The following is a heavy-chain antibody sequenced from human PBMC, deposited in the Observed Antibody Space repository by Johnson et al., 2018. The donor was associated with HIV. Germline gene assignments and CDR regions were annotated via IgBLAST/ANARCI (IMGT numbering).Heavy chain of an antibody. CDR2: ISYDGSDK. CDR1: GFTFSSYA. D-gene: IGHD1-14*01. Sequence: QVQLVESGGGVVQPGRSLRLSCAASGFTFSSYAMHWVRQAPAKGLEWVAVISYDGSDKYYADSVKGRFTISRDSSKNTLYLQMNSLRHEDTAVYYCARDQGELRRTHAFDIWGQGTMVTVSS. V-gene: IGHV3-30*04. CDR3: ARDQGELRRTHAFDI. J-gene: IGHJ3*02.